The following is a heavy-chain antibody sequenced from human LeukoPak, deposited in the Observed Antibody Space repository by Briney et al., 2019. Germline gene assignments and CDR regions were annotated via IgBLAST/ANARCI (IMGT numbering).Heavy chain of an antibody. CDR2: ISSSSSYR. Sequence: GGSLGLSCAASGFTFSSYSMNWVRQAPGKGLEWVSSISSSSSYRYHADSVKGRFTISRDNAKNSLYLQMNGLRAEDTAVYYCARDLVGGRGYYFDAFNIWGQGTMVTVSS. D-gene: IGHD3-22*01. CDR3: ARDLVGGRGYYFDAFNI. V-gene: IGHV3-21*06. CDR1: GFTFSSYS. J-gene: IGHJ3*02.